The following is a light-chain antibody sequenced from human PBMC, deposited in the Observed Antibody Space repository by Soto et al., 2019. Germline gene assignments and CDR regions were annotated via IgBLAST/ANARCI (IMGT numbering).Light chain of an antibody. J-gene: IGKJ3*01. CDR1: QAISNY. V-gene: IGKV1-27*01. CDR3: QPYNSAPFT. CDR2: AAS. Sequence: DIQMTQSPSSLSTSVGDRVTITCRASQAISNYLAWYQQKPGKVPKLLIYAASTLQSGVPSRFSGSGSGTDFTLTINSLQPEDVATYYCQPYNSAPFTFGPGTKVDIK.